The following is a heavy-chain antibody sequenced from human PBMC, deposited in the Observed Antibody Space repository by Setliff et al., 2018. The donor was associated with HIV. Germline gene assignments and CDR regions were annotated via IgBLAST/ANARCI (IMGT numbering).Heavy chain of an antibody. CDR1: GYSISSGYY. D-gene: IGHD6-13*01. Sequence: SETLSLTCAVSGYSISSGYYWGWIRQPPGKGLEWIGNIYYSGSTNYNPSLKSRVTISVDTSKNQFSLKLSSVTAADTAVYYCARGFGSSWGGNYYYYYMDVWGKGATVTVSS. CDR3: ARGFGSSWGGNYYYYYMDV. CDR2: IYYSGST. J-gene: IGHJ6*03. V-gene: IGHV4-38-2*01.